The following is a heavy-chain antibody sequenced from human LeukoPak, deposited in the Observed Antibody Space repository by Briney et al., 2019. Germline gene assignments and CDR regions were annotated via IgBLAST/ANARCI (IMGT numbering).Heavy chain of an antibody. CDR2: MNPNSGNT. D-gene: IGHD6-19*01. CDR1: GYTFTSYD. V-gene: IGHV1-8*03. CDR3: ARGRGWSTNCYYMDV. Sequence: GASVKVSCKASGYTFTSYDINWVRQATGQGLEWMGWMNPNSGNTGYAQKFQGRVTITRNTSISTAYMELSSLRSEDTAVYYCARGRGWSTNCYYMDVWGKGTTVTASS. J-gene: IGHJ6*03.